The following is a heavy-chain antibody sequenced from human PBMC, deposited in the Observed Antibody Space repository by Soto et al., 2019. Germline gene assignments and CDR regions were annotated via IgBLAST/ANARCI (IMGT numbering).Heavy chain of an antibody. CDR1: GGSISSSSYY. Sequence: PSETLSLTCTVSGGSISSSSYYWGWIRQPPGKGLEWIGSIYYSGSTYYNPSLKSRVTISVDTSKNQFSLKLSSVTAADTAVYYCARQFGTTYDILTGYYIYYYYGMDVWGQGTTVTVSS. J-gene: IGHJ6*02. V-gene: IGHV4-39*01. D-gene: IGHD3-9*01. CDR2: IYYSGST. CDR3: ARQFGTTYDILTGYYIYYYYGMDV.